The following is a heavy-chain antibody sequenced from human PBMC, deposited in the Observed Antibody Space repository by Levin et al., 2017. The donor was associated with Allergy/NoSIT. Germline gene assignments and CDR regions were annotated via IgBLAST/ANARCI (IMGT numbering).Heavy chain of an antibody. Sequence: KISCKASGGTFSSYAISWVRQAPGQGLEWMGGIIPIFGTANYAQKFQGRVTITADKSTSTAYMELSSLRSEDTAVYYCARDAGAVAGTGNYFDYWGQGTLVTVSS. CDR3: ARDAGAVAGTGNYFDY. V-gene: IGHV1-69*06. CDR2: IIPIFGTA. D-gene: IGHD6-19*01. J-gene: IGHJ4*02. CDR1: GGTFSSYA.